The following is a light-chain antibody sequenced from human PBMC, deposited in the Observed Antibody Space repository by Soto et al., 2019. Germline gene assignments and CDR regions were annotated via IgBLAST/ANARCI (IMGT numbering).Light chain of an antibody. CDR1: QSISNW. CDR3: QQYSTYAWT. Sequence: DIQMTQSPSTLSASVGDRVTITCRASQSISNWLSWYQQKTGKAPNLLVYDVSSLESGVPSRFSGSGSGTEFTLTISSLQPDDFATYYCQQYSTYAWTFGQGTKVDVK. CDR2: DVS. V-gene: IGKV1-5*01. J-gene: IGKJ1*01.